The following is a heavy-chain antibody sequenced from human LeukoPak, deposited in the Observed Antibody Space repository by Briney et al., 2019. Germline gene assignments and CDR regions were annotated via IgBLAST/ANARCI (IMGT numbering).Heavy chain of an antibody. J-gene: IGHJ6*02. CDR3: ARGVVVITDRDYYYGMDV. Sequence: GASVKVSCKASGGTFSSYAISWVRQAPGQGLEWMGGIIPIFGTANYAQKFQGRVTITADESTSTAYMELSSLRSEDTAVYYCARGVVVITDRDYYYGMDVWGQGTTVTVSS. D-gene: IGHD3-22*01. CDR2: IIPIFGTA. V-gene: IGHV1-69*01. CDR1: GGTFSSYA.